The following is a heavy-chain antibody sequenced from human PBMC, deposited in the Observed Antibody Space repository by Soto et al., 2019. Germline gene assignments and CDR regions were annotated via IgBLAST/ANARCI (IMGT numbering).Heavy chain of an antibody. V-gene: IGHV1-8*01. CDR2: MNPNSGTI. CDR1: GYTFTSYD. CDR3: ARGRITMIVILTYYFGMDV. D-gene: IGHD3-22*01. Sequence: QVQLVQSGAEVKKPGASVKVSCKASGYTFTSYDINWVRQATGQGLEWMGWMNPNSGTIDYAQKFQCRVTMTRNTSLSTAYMVRSSLISEDTTVYYWARGRITMIVILTYYFGMDVWGQGTTVTVSS. J-gene: IGHJ6*02.